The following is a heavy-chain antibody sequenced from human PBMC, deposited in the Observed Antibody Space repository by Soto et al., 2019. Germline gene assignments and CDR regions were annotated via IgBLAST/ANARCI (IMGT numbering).Heavy chain of an antibody. V-gene: IGHV3-30*18. CDR3: AKDRFSNGAFDI. Sequence: GGSLRLSCAASGFTFSSYGMHWVRQAPGKGLEWVAVISYDGSNKYYADSVKGRFTISRDNSKNTLYLQMNSLRAEDTAVYYCAKDRFSNGAFDIWRHGTMVTVSS. CDR2: ISYDGSNK. D-gene: IGHD3-22*01. CDR1: GFTFSSYG. J-gene: IGHJ3*02.